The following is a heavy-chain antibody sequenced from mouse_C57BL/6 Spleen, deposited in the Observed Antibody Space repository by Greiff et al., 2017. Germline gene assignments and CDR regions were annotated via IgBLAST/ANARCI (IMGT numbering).Heavy chain of an antibody. D-gene: IGHD2-4*01. J-gene: IGHJ3*01. Sequence: EVMLVESGGGLVKPGGSLKLSCAASGFTFSSYAMSWVRQTPEKRLEWVATISDGGSYTYYPDNVKGRFTISRDNAKNNLYLQMSHLKSEDTAMYYCARDGGLRPSFAYWGQGTLVTVSA. V-gene: IGHV5-4*01. CDR1: GFTFSSYA. CDR3: ARDGGLRPSFAY. CDR2: ISDGGSYT.